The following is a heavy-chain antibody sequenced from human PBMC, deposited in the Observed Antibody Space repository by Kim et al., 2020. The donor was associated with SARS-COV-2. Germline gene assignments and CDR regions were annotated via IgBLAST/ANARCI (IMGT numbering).Heavy chain of an antibody. J-gene: IGHJ2*01. D-gene: IGHD3-16*01. CDR3: ARDWGVPDHDWHFDL. CDR1: GFTFSAYW. CDR2: ITSTGSSQ. V-gene: IGHV3-74*01. Sequence: GGSLRLSCAASGFTFSAYWMHWVRQAPGKGLVWVSRITSTGSSQSYADSVKGRFTSSRDNAKNTLYLQMNSLRVEDTAVYYCARDWGVPDHDWHFDLWGRGTLVTL.